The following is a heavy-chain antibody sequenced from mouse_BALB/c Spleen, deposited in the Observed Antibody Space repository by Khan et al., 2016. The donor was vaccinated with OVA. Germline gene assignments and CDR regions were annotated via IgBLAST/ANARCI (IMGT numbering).Heavy chain of an antibody. CDR1: GFTLTTYG. CDR3: ARNYYYDEGLAY. J-gene: IGHJ3*01. Sequence: QIQLVQSGPGLVQPSQSLSITCTVSGFTLTTYGVHWVRQSPGKGLEWLGAIWSGGSTDYNAAFISRLSISKDSSKSQVFFKMNSLQVNDTAIYYCARNYYYDEGLAYGGHGTLVTVSA. CDR2: IWSGGST. V-gene: IGHV2-2*02. D-gene: IGHD2-4*01.